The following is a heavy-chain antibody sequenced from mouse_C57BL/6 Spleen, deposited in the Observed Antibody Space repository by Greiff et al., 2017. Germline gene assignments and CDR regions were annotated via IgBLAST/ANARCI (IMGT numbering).Heavy chain of an antibody. CDR2: IWRGGST. CDR1: GFSLTSYG. J-gene: IGHJ2*01. Sequence: QVQLQQSGPGLVQPSPTLSITCTVSGFSLTSYGVHWVRQSPGQGLEWLGVIWRGGSTDYNAAFMSRLSITKDYSKSHVFFKMNSLQADDTAIYYCANNGNVFSLDYWGQGTTLTVSS. V-gene: IGHV2-5*01. CDR3: ANNGNVFSLDY.